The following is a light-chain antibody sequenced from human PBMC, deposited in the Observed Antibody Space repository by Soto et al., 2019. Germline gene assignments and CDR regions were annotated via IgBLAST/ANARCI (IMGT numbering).Light chain of an antibody. CDR2: GAS. CDR3: QQYVSSPRT. J-gene: IGKJ1*01. CDR1: QSVSSSY. V-gene: IGKV3-20*01. Sequence: ETVLTQSPGTLSLSPGERATLSCRASQSVSSSYLAWYQQKPGQAPRLLIYGASSRATGIPDRFSGSGSGTDFTLTISRLEPEDFAVYYCQQYVSSPRTFGQGTKVDIK.